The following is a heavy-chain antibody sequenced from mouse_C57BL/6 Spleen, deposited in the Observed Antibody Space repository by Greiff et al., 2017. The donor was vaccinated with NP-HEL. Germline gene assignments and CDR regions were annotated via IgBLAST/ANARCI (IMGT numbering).Heavy chain of an antibody. Sequence: EVQLQQSGPVLVKPGASVKMSCKASGYTFTDYYMNWVKQSHGKSLEWIGVINPYNGGTSYNQKFKGKATLTVDKSSSTAYMERNSLASEDSAVYYCARSRSMTTVVDWYFDVWGTGNTVTVSS. CDR2: INPYNGGT. D-gene: IGHD1-1*01. CDR1: GYTFTDYY. CDR3: ARSRSMTTVVDWYFDV. J-gene: IGHJ1*03. V-gene: IGHV1-19*01.